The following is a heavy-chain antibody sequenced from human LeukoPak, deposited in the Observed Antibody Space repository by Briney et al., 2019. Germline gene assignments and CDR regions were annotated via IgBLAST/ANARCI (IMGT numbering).Heavy chain of an antibody. D-gene: IGHD3-10*01. CDR3: ARVSGSYLLDY. Sequence: SGILSLTCVVSGGSISSTQWWSWVRQPPGKGLEWIGEIYHSGSTNYKPSLKSRVSMSIDKSKNQFSLRLSSVTAADTAVYYCARVSGSYLLDYWGQGALVTVSS. J-gene: IGHJ4*02. V-gene: IGHV4-4*02. CDR2: IYHSGST. CDR1: GGSISSTQW.